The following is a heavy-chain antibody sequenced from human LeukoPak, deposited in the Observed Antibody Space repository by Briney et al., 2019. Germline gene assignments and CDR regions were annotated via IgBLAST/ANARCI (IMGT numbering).Heavy chain of an antibody. Sequence: GGSLRLSCAASGFTFSSYAMHWVRQAPGKGLEWVAVISYDGSNKYYADPVKGRFTISRDNSKNTLYLQMNSLRAEDTAVYYCASIGMATIEFDYWGQGTLVTVSS. CDR3: ASIGMATIEFDY. CDR2: ISYDGSNK. CDR1: GFTFSSYA. J-gene: IGHJ4*02. V-gene: IGHV3-30-3*01. D-gene: IGHD5-24*01.